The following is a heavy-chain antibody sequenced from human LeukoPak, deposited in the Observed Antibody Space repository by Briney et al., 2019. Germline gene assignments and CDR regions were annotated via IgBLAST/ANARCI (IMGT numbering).Heavy chain of an antibody. CDR3: ARVRRTYYNYMDV. CDR2: IFHSGST. Sequence: SETLSLTCTVSGFSISSGYYWGWIRQPPGKGLEWIGSIFHSGSTYYNPSLKSRVTISLDTSKNQFSLKLSSVTAADTAVYYCARVRRTYYNYMDVWGKGTTVTVSS. V-gene: IGHV4-38-2*02. J-gene: IGHJ6*03. CDR1: GFSISSGYY.